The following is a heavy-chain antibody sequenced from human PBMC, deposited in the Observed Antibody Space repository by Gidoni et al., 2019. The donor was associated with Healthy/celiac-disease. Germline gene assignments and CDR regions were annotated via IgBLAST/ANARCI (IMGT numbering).Heavy chain of an antibody. CDR3: ARDSVNLHYSTGMDV. CDR2: ISSSSSTI. V-gene: IGHV3-48*02. J-gene: IGHJ6*02. CDR1: GFTFSSYS. Sequence: EVQLVESGGCLVQPGGSLRLSCAASGFTFSSYSMNWVRQAPGKGLEWVSYISSSSSTIYYADSVKGRFTISRDNAKNSLYLQMNSLRDEDTAVYYCARDSVNLHYSTGMDVWGQGTTVTVSS. D-gene: IGHD6-13*01.